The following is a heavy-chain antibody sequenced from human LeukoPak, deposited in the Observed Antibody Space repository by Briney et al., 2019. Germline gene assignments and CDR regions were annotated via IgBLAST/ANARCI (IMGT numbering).Heavy chain of an antibody. D-gene: IGHD3-22*01. J-gene: IGHJ4*02. CDR2: IKQDGSEK. V-gene: IGHV3-7*03. Sequence: TGGSLRLSCAASGFTFSSYWMSWVRQAPGKGLEWVANIKQDGSEKYYVDSVKGRFTISRDNAKNSLYLQMNSLRAEDTAVYYCARDPYYYDSSGYSPWGQGTLVTVFS. CDR3: ARDPYYYDSSGYSP. CDR1: GFTFSSYW.